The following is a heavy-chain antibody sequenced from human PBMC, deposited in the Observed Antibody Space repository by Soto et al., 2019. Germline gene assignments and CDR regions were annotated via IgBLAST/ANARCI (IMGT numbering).Heavy chain of an antibody. V-gene: IGHV3-30*18. Sequence: GGSLRLSCAASGFTFSSYGMHWVRQAPGKGLEWVAVISYDGSNKYYADSVKGRFTISRDNSKNTLYLQMNSLRAEDTAVYYCVKEAGYSYGYDYYYGMDVWCQGTTVTVSS. CDR2: ISYDGSNK. D-gene: IGHD5-18*01. CDR1: GFTFSSYG. CDR3: VKEAGYSYGYDYYYGMDV. J-gene: IGHJ6*02.